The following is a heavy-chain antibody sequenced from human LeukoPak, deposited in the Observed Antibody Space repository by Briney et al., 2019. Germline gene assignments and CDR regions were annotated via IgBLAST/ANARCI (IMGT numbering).Heavy chain of an antibody. CDR3: ARGAPPVKQLDPYYFDY. Sequence: GGSLRLSCAASGFTFSSYSMNWVRQAPGKGLEWVSSISSSSSYIYYADSVKGRFTISRDNAKNSLYLQMNSLRAEDTAVYYCARGAPPVKQLDPYYFDYWGQGTLVTVSS. D-gene: IGHD6-13*01. CDR2: ISSSSSYI. J-gene: IGHJ4*02. V-gene: IGHV3-21*01. CDR1: GFTFSSYS.